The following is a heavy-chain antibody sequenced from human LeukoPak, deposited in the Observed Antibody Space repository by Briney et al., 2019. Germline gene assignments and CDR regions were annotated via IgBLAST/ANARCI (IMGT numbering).Heavy chain of an antibody. CDR3: ASTLGYCSGGSCYGNHYYYYYGMDV. Sequence: SETLSLTCAVYGGSFSGYYWSWIRQPPGKGLEWIGETNHSGSTNYNPSLKSRVTISVDTSKNQFSLKLSSVTAADTAVYYCASTLGYCSGGSCYGNHYYYYYGMDVWGQGTTVTVS. D-gene: IGHD2-15*01. V-gene: IGHV4-34*01. J-gene: IGHJ6*02. CDR2: TNHSGST. CDR1: GGSFSGYY.